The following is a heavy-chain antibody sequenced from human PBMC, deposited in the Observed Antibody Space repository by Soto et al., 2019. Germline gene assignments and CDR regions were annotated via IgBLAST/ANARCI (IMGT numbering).Heavy chain of an antibody. Sequence: EVQLVESGGGLVQPGGSLRLSCAASGFTLSSYWIHWVRQAPGKGLVWVSRIDSAGISTSYADSVKGRFTISRDNAKNTLYRQRNSLRAEDTAVYYCARQLPTAIRGGHYYSYGMDVWGQGTTVTVSS. V-gene: IGHV3-74*01. D-gene: IGHD2-2*02. CDR2: IDSAGIST. J-gene: IGHJ6*02. CDR1: GFTLSSYW. CDR3: ARQLPTAIRGGHYYSYGMDV.